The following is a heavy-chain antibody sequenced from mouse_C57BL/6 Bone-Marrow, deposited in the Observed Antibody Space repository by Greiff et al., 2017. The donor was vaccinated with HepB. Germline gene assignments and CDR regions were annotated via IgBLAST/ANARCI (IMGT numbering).Heavy chain of an antibody. D-gene: IGHD1-1*01. V-gene: IGHV1-22*01. CDR2: INPNNGGT. CDR3: ARDYGSSYANWYFDV. J-gene: IGHJ1*03. Sequence: VQLKESGPELVKPGASVKMSCKASGYTFTDYNMHWVKQSHGKSLEWIGYINPNNGGTSYNQKFKGKATLTVNKSSSTAYMELRSLTSEDSAVYYCARDYGSSYANWYFDVWGTGTTVTVSS. CDR1: GYTFTDYN.